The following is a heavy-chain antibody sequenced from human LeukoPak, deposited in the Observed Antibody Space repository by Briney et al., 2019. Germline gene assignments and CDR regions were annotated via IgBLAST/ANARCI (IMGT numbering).Heavy chain of an antibody. CDR2: IIPIFGTA. CDR3: ASGDYYDSSDFDY. V-gene: IGHV1-69*05. Sequence: SVKVSCKASGGTFSSYAISWVRQAPGQGLEWMGRIIPIFGTANYAQKFQGRVTITTAESTSTAYMELSSLRSEDTAVYYCASGDYYDSSDFDYWGQGTLVTVSS. J-gene: IGHJ4*02. CDR1: GGTFSSYA. D-gene: IGHD3-22*01.